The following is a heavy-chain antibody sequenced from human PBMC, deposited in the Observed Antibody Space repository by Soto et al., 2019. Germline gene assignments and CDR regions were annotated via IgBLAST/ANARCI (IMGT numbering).Heavy chain of an antibody. V-gene: IGHV3-49*04. CDR3: TRALLGYCTNGLFRHYYYGTDV. J-gene: IGHJ6*02. CDR2: ISSKAYGATK. D-gene: IGHD2-8*01. CDR1: GFTFGDYA. Sequence: RSLRLSYTASGFTFGDYAMSWVRQAPGRGLEWVGFISSKAYGATKEYAASVKGRFTISRDDSKSIAYLQMNSLKTEDTALYYFTRALLGYCTNGLFRHYYYGTDVWCQGKTVTVS.